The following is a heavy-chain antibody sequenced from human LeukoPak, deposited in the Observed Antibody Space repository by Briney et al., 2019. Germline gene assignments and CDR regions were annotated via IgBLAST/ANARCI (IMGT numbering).Heavy chain of an antibody. J-gene: IGHJ4*02. Sequence: KTSETLSLTCTVSGYSISSGYYWGWIRPPPGKGLKWIGSISHSGSTYYNPSLKSRVTISVDTSKNQFSLKLSSLTAADTAVYYCARLRRSRLAEFDYWGQGTLVTVSS. D-gene: IGHD3-3*02. CDR2: ISHSGST. CDR3: ARLRRSRLAEFDY. V-gene: IGHV4-38-2*02. CDR1: GYSISSGYY.